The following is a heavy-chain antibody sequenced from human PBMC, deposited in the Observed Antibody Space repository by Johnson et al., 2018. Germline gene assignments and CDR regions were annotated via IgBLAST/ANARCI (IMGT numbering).Heavy chain of an antibody. CDR1: GFTFSDYY. V-gene: IGHV3-11*04. J-gene: IGHJ3*02. CDR3: ARDKGVYYGSGGEFRPWAFDI. Sequence: QVQLVESGGGLVKPGGSLRLSCAASGFTFSDYYMSWIRQAPGKGLEWVSYISTSGSTIYYADSVQGRFTISRDNAKNSLYLQMNSLGVEDPAVYYCARDKGVYYGSGGEFRPWAFDIWGQGTMVTVSS. CDR2: ISTSGSTI. D-gene: IGHD3-10*01.